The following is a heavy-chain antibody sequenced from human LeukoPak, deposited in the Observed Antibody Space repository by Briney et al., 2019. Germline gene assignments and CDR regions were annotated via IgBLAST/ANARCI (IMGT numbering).Heavy chain of an antibody. CDR1: GGSISSGGYS. V-gene: IGHV4-30-2*01. D-gene: IGHD3-10*01. CDR3: ARGTSRFGFDF. CDR2: ICHSGST. Sequence: SQTLSLTCAVSGGSISSGGYSWSWIRQPPGKGLEWIGYICHSGSTYYNPSLKSRVTISVDRSKNQFSLELSSVTAADTAVYYCARGTSRFGFDFWGQGTLVTVSS. J-gene: IGHJ4*02.